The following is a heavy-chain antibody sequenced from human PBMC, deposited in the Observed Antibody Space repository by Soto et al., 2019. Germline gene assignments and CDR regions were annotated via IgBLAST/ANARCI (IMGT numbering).Heavy chain of an antibody. D-gene: IGHD3-3*01. Sequence: SETLSLTCTISGGSISVYYWSWVRQPPGHELEWIGYIYATGRTSYNPSLKSRVSISMDTSKNQFSLNLDSVTAADTAVYFCARDFAYFDSWGQGTLVTVSS. CDR3: ARDFAYFDS. J-gene: IGHJ4*02. CDR1: GGSISVYY. V-gene: IGHV4-59*01. CDR2: IYATGRT.